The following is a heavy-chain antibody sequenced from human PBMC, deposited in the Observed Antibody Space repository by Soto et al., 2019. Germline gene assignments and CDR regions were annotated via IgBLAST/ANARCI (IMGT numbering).Heavy chain of an antibody. Sequence: QVQLVESGGGVVQPGRSLRLSCVVSGFTFNRYAMHWVRQAPGKGLEWVALISFDGNSKYYADSVKGRFTVSRDNSDNTVFLQMNSLRAEDTAVYYCGRDLGFRYGNFGDSTLDVWGQGTTVTVSS. CDR2: ISFDGNSK. J-gene: IGHJ6*02. CDR3: GRDLGFRYGNFGDSTLDV. V-gene: IGHV3-30-3*01. D-gene: IGHD5-18*01. CDR1: GFTFNRYA.